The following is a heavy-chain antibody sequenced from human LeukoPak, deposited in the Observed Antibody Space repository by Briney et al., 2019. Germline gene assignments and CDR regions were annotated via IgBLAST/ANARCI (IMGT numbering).Heavy chain of an antibody. CDR1: GYTFTSDG. D-gene: IGHD3-22*01. Sequence: ASVKVSCKASGYTFTSDGINWFRQAPGQGLEWMGWVSGYNGNTDYAQKFQGRVTMTTDRSTNTVYMELRSLRSDDTAVYYCASVRSDSSGYYPYYFDYWGQGTLVTVSS. CDR2: VSGYNGNT. V-gene: IGHV1-18*01. CDR3: ASVRSDSSGYYPYYFDY. J-gene: IGHJ4*02.